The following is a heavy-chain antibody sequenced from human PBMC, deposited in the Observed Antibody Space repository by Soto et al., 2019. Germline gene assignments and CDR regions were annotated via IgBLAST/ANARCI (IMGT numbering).Heavy chain of an antibody. CDR1: GKVFSNYW. CDR2: IFVGDSDT. Sequence: PGESLKISCKGSGKVFSNYWIAWVRQMPGKGLEWMGVIFVGDSDTRYSPSFEGQVTISADKSISTVYLQWYSLKASDTAIYYCARHWDSSVAVRPPGDWGQGTQVTVSS. V-gene: IGHV5-51*01. D-gene: IGHD6-6*01. CDR3: ARHWDSSVAVRPPGD. J-gene: IGHJ4*02.